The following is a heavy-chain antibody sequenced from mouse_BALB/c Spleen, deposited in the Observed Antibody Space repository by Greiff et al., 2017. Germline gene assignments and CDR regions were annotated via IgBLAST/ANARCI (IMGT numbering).Heavy chain of an antibody. CDR3: ARQYYRYGYFDY. V-gene: IGHV5-9-3*01. D-gene: IGHD2-14*01. CDR2: ISSGGSYT. J-gene: IGHJ2*01. Sequence: EVKLMESGGGLVKPGGSLKLSCAASGFTFSSYAMSWVRQTPEKRLEWVATISSGGSYTYYPDSVKGRFTISRDNAKNTLYLQMSSLRSEDTAMYYCARQYYRYGYFDYWGQGTTLTVSS. CDR1: GFTFSSYA.